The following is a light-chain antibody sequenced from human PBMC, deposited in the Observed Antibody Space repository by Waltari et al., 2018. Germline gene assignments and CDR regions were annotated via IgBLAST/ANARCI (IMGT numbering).Light chain of an antibody. CDR1: ESLLFSNGKTY. V-gene: IGKV2-29*02. CDR3: MQGIHLPLT. J-gene: IGKJ4*01. CDR2: EVS. Sequence: DIVMTQTPLSLSVTPGQPASISCKSSESLLFSNGKTYMSWFLQRPGQSPQLLIDEVSSRLSGVPDRFSGRGSGTDFTLKISRVEAEDVGIYYCMQGIHLPLTFGGGTKVEIK.